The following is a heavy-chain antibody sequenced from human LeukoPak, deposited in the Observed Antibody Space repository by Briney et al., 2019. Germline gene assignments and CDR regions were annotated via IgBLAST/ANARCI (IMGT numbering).Heavy chain of an antibody. V-gene: IGHV3-53*01. J-gene: IGHJ4*02. CDR1: GFTFSSYS. CDR3: AREGIAVAGHGGYFDY. D-gene: IGHD6-19*01. Sequence: GGSLRLSCAASGFTFSSYSMNWVRQAPGKGLEWVSVIYSGGSTYYADSVKGRVTISRDNSKNTLYLQMNSLRAEDTAVYYCAREGIAVAGHGGYFDYWGQGTLVTVSS. CDR2: IYSGGST.